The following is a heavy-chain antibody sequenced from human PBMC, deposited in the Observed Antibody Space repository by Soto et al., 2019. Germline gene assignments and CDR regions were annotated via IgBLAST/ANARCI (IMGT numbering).Heavy chain of an antibody. CDR1: GFTFSSYT. CDR3: ARDHGRYGDYSALLDV. V-gene: IGHV3-21*01. D-gene: IGHD4-17*01. CDR2: ISSSSGYI. Sequence: GGSLRLSCAASGFTFSSYTMNWVRQAPGKGLEWVSFISSSSGYIYCVDSVKGRFTISRDNAKNSLYLQMDSLRAEDTAVYYCARDHGRYGDYSALLDVWGQGTTITV. J-gene: IGHJ6*02.